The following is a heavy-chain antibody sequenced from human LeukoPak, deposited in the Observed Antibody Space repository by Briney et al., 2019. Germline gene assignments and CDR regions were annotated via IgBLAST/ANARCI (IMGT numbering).Heavy chain of an antibody. CDR3: ARGPDGDYSDYFDY. V-gene: IGHV1-2*02. D-gene: IGHD4-17*01. CDR2: INPNSGGT. CDR1: GYTFTGYY. J-gene: IGHJ4*02. Sequence: ASVKVSCKASGYTFTGYYMHWVRQAPGQGLEWMGWINPNSGGTNYAQKFQGRVTMTRDTSISTAYMELSRLRSDDTAVYYCARGPDGDYSDYFDYWGQGTLVTVSP.